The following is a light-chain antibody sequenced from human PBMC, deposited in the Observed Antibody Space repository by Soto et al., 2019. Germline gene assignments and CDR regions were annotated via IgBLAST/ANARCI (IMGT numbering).Light chain of an antibody. V-gene: IGLV2-8*01. CDR2: EVS. Sequence: QSVLTQPPSASGSPGQSVTISCTGTRNDVGGYNYVSWFQQHPGKAPKLLIYEVSKRPSGIPDRFSGSKSGNTASLTVSGLQAEDEADYYCKSYAGSNIVLFGGGTKLTVL. CDR3: KSYAGSNIVL. J-gene: IGLJ2*01. CDR1: RNDVGGYNY.